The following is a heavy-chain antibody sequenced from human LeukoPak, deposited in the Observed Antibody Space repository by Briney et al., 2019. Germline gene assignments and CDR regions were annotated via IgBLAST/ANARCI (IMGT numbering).Heavy chain of an antibody. D-gene: IGHD3-22*01. V-gene: IGHV3-7*01. CDR3: ARECSGGSCYLYYYDSSGYFFDY. CDR1: GFTFSSYW. J-gene: IGHJ4*02. Sequence: GGSLRLSCAASGFTFSSYWMSWVRQAPGKGLEWVANIKQDGSEKYYVDSVKGRFTISRDNAKNSLYLQMNSLRAEDTAVYYCARECSGGSCYLYYYDSSGYFFDYWGQGTLVTVSS. CDR2: IKQDGSEK.